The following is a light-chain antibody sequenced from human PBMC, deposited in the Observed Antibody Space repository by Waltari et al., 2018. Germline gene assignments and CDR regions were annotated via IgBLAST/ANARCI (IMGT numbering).Light chain of an antibody. CDR2: YNSDSEK. CDR3: MFWPNNVWV. J-gene: IGLJ3*02. V-gene: IGLV5-37*01. CDR1: SDINVGDFN. Sequence: QPVLTQPPSSSASPGESARLTCTLPSDINVGDFNIYWYQQKPGSPPRFLLYYNSDSEKAQGSGVPSRFSGSKDASAKAGILLISGLQSEDEADYYCMFWPNNVWVFGGGTKLTVL.